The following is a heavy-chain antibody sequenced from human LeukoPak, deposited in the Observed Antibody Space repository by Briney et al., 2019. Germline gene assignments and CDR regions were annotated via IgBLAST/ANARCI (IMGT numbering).Heavy chain of an antibody. CDR3: ARDGTSILTGYFDY. CDR1: GFTFSSYA. D-gene: IGHD3-9*01. CDR2: ISYDGSNK. V-gene: IGHV3-30*04. J-gene: IGHJ4*02. Sequence: PGRSLSLSCAASGFTFSSYAMHWVRQAPGKGLEWVAVISYDGSNKYYADSVKGRFTISRDNSKNTLYLQMNSLRAEDTAVYYCARDGTSILTGYFDYWGQGTLVTVSS.